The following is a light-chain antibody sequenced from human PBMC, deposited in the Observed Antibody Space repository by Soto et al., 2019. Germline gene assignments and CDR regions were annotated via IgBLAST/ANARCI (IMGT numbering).Light chain of an antibody. CDR2: EVT. J-gene: IGLJ3*02. CDR1: TSDVGSYDY. V-gene: IGLV2-14*01. CDR3: SSYTATSARWV. Sequence: QSVLTQPASVSGSPGQSITISCAGTTSDVGSYDYVSWYQQRPGRAPKLIIYEVTNRPSRVSRRFSGSKSGNTASLTISGLQAEDEADYYCSSYTATSARWVFGGGTKLTVL.